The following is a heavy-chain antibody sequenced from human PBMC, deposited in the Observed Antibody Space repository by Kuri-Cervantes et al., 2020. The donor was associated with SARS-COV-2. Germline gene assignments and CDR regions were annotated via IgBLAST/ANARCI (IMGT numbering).Heavy chain of an antibody. CDR2: ISGSGGST. CDR1: GFTFSSYA. J-gene: IGHJ5*02. V-gene: IGHV3-23*01. CDR3: AKRSDSADDFWSGYYTGNWFDP. D-gene: IGHD3-3*01. Sequence: GESLKISCAASGFTFSSYAMSWVRQAPGKGLEWVSAISGSGGSTYYADSVKGRFTISRDNSKNTLYLQMSSLRAEDTAVYYCAKRSDSADDFWSGYYTGNWFDPWGQGTLVTVSS.